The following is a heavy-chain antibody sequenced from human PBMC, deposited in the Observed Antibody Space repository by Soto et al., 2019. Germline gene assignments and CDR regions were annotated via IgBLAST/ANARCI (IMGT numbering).Heavy chain of an antibody. J-gene: IGHJ4*02. CDR2: IKSKSAGETT. D-gene: IGHD1-26*01. CDR1: GFSFRTTW. Sequence: EVQLVESGGGLVKPGGSLRLSCAASGFSFRTTWMAWVRKAPGKGLEWVGRIKSKSAGETTDYADPVKGRFTISRDDSKDTLYLHMDSLEPGDTAVYYCSTGSPFSGSVFDYWGQGTLVTVSS. V-gene: IGHV3-15*05. CDR3: STGSPFSGSVFDY.